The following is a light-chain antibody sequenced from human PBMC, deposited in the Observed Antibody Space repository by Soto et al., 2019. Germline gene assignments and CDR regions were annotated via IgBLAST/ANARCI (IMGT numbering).Light chain of an antibody. Sequence: QSALTQPRSVSGSPGQSATISCTGTSSDVGAYESVSWYQQFAGKAPKLVIYDVDKRPSGVPDRFSGSKSGNTASLTISGLQSDDEADFYCASWDVSLEAWVFGGGTKLTVL. V-gene: IGLV2-11*01. J-gene: IGLJ3*02. CDR3: ASWDVSLEAWV. CDR1: SSDVGAYES. CDR2: DVD.